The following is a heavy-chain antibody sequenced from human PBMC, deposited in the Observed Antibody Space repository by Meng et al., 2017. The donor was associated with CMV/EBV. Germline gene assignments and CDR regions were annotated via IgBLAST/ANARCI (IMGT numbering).Heavy chain of an antibody. V-gene: IGHV1-2*02. J-gene: IGHJ3*02. CDR2: INPNSGGT. CDR1: GYSFSDYY. D-gene: IGHD5-24*01. CDR3: ARNWRDGHTLDPFNI. Sequence: ASVKVSCKASGYSFSDYYMHWVRQAPGQGLERMGWINPNSGGTNYAQKFQGRVTMTRDTSISTAYMELSRLSSDDTAVYYCARNWRDGHTLDPFNIWGQGTMVTVSS.